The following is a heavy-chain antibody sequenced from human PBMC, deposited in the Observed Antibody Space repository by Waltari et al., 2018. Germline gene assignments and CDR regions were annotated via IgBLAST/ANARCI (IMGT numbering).Heavy chain of an antibody. CDR2: ISNDESSM. V-gene: IGHV3-74*03. CDR3: VRLAQRTYRSPVPGRHYYYGMDV. D-gene: IGHD3-10*01. CDR1: GFRFSTYW. Sequence: EEQLLESGGGLCKPGDSRRLSCAASGFRFSTYWLTWVRHAPWKGLVWVARISNDESSMTYADSVKGRFTISRDNAKNTLYLQMKRLRAEDTAVYYCVRLAQRTYRSPVPGRHYYYGMDVWGQGTTVTVSS. J-gene: IGHJ6*02.